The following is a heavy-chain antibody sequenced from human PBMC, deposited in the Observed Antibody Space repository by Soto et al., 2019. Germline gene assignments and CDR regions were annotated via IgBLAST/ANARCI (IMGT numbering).Heavy chain of an antibody. D-gene: IGHD2-2*01. Sequence: GGSLSLSCAASGFTFRSYAMSWVRQAPGKGLEWVSAIVGSGDSTYYAESVKGRFTISRDNSKDTLNLQMNSLRAEDTAVYYCAKDRCSSTSCRLFPTNQGTGIWGQGTMVTVSS. J-gene: IGHJ3*02. CDR2: IVGSGDST. CDR3: AKDRCSSTSCRLFPTNQGTGI. V-gene: IGHV3-23*01. CDR1: GFTFRSYA.